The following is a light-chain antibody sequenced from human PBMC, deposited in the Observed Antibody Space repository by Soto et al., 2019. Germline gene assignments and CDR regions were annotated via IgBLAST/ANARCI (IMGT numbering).Light chain of an antibody. V-gene: IGKV3-20*01. J-gene: IGKJ4*01. Sequence: EIVMTQSPASLCVSPGERATLSCRASQTVRNNYLAWYQQKPGQAPRLLIYDASSRATGIPDRFSGGGSGTDFTLTISRLEPEDFAVYYCQQFSSYPLTFGRGTKV. CDR2: DAS. CDR3: QQFSSYPLT. CDR1: QTVRNNY.